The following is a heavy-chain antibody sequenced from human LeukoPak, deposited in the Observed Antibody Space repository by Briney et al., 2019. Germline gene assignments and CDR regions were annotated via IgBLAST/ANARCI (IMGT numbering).Heavy chain of an antibody. D-gene: IGHD6-13*01. CDR2: ISYDGSNK. CDR1: GLTFSSNA. V-gene: IGHV3-30-3*01. CDR3: ARESAAGNDY. J-gene: IGHJ4*02. Sequence: GGSLRLSCAASGLTFSSNAMHWVRQAPGKGLEWVAVISYDGSNKYYADSVKGRFTISRDNSKNTLYLQMNSLRAEDTAVYYCARESAAGNDYWGQGTLVTVSS.